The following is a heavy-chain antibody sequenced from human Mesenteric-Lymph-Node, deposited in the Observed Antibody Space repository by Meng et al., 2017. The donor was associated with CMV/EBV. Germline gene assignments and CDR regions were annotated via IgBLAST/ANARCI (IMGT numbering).Heavy chain of an antibody. CDR2: ISTTGGII. Sequence: GESLKISCEASGFTFSDYEMNWVRQAPGKGLEWLSYISTTGGIIYYADSVKGRFTISRDTAKNTLYLQMSSLRAEDTAVYYCSTLDPAFDIWGQGTMVTVSS. CDR1: GFTFSDYE. V-gene: IGHV3-48*03. J-gene: IGHJ3*02. CDR3: STLDPAFDI. D-gene: IGHD1-1*01.